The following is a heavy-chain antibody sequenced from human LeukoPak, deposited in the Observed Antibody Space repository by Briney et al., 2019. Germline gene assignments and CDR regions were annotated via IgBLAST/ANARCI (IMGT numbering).Heavy chain of an antibody. V-gene: IGHV3-23*01. CDR3: AKGRRDAYNFDFDY. CDR2: ISGGGGST. J-gene: IGHJ4*02. CDR1: GFTFSSYA. D-gene: IGHD5-24*01. Sequence: PGGSLRLSCAASGFTFSSYAMHWVRQAPGKGLEWVSTISGGGGSTYYADSVKGRFTISRDNSKNTLYLQMNSLRAEDTAVYYCAKGRRDAYNFDFDYWGQGTLVTVSS.